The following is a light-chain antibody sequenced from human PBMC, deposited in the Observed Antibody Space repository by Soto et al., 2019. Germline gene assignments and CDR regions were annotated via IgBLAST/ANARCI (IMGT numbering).Light chain of an antibody. CDR2: DAS. V-gene: IGKV3-15*01. J-gene: IGKJ4*01. CDR3: QQYDRWTVT. CDR1: ESVPAN. Sequence: EVMLTQSPPPLSVSPGEIVTFSCRASESVPANLAWYQHKPGQSPRLLISDASTGASGIPHRFSGSGSGTEFSLTIDRLKPADFAVYDCQQYDRWTVTFGGGTKVDIK.